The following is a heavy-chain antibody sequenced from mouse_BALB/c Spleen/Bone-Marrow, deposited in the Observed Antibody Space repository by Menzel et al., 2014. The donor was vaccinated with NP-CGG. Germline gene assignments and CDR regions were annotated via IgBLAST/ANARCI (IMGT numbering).Heavy chain of an antibody. J-gene: IGHJ2*01. CDR1: GDSITSGY. CDR2: INYSGNT. V-gene: IGHV3-8*02. Sequence: EVKLVESGPSLVKPSQTLSLTCSVTGDSITSGYWNWIRKFPGNKLEYMGYINYSGNTYYNPSLISRISITRDTSKNQYYLQLNSVTTEDTATYYCTRNYYGHWGQGATLTVSS. D-gene: IGHD1-2*01. CDR3: TRNYYGH.